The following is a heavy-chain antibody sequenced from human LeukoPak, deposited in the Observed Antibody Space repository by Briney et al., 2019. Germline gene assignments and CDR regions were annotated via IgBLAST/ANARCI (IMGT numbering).Heavy chain of an antibody. V-gene: IGHV3-38-3*01. CDR2: ISGGST. CDR1: GFTVSSNE. D-gene: IGHD6-19*01. J-gene: IGHJ3*02. Sequence: PGRSLRLSCATSGFTVSSNEMSWVRQAPGKGLEWVSSISGGSTYYADSVKGRSTISRDSSKNTLYLQINSVTAEDTAVYYCARYLIGWSSNFDIWGQGTMVTVSS. CDR3: ARYLIGWSSNFDI.